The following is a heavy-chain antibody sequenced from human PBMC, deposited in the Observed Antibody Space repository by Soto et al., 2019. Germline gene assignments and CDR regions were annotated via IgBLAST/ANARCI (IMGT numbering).Heavy chain of an antibody. Sequence: SETLSLTCTVSGDSIASNYRSWIRQSPGQGLEWIGYFHYSLNTNYNPSLKSRVIISVDTSKNQFFLKLTSVTAADTAMYYCAKTKEGGFDPWGQGILVTVSS. CDR3: AKTKEGGFDP. D-gene: IGHD3-16*01. CDR2: FHYSLNT. J-gene: IGHJ5*02. CDR1: GDSIASNY. V-gene: IGHV4-59*01.